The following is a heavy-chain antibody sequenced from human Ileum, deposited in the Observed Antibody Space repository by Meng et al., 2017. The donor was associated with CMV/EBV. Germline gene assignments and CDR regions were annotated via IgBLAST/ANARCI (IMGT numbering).Heavy chain of an antibody. D-gene: IGHD1-26*01. V-gene: IGHV4-39*07. CDR3: ARDLTNKWFYY. CDR1: GGPISGGSHS. Sequence: HLQEAGPGLVKPAGTLPLTCTASGGPISGGSHSWAWFRQPPGKRLEWIGSMYFSGIADYNPSLKSRVTISLHATQKQFSLRLTSVTAADSAVYFCARDLTNKWFYYWGQGTLVTVSS. CDR2: MYFSGIA. J-gene: IGHJ4*02.